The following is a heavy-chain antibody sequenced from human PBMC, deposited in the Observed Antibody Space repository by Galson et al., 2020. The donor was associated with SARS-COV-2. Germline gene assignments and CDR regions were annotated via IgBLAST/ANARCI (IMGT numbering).Heavy chain of an antibody. V-gene: IGHV4-34*01. CDR3: ARGAGGDGFNFLGFDY. CDR2: INHSGST. CDR1: GGSFTGYY. Sequence: SETLSLTCAVFGGSFTGYYWTWIRQPPGKALEWIGEINHSGSTTYNPPLKSRVTISVDTSKNQFSLKVNSVTAADTAVYYCARGAGGDGFNFLGFDYWGQGTLVTVSS. D-gene: IGHD3-16*01. J-gene: IGHJ4*02.